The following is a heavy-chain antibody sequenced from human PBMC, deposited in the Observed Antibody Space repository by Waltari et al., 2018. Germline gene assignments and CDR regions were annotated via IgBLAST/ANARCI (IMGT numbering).Heavy chain of an antibody. Sequence: EVQLVESGGALVQPGGSLKLSCAASGLTISDYAIHWVRQASGKGPEWVGRIRSRFKGDATAYGESVQGRFTISRDDSKNTVYLEMNSLKTDDTAVYYCIRPFEMGIDWGQGTLVTVSS. CDR1: GLTISDYA. J-gene: IGHJ4*02. D-gene: IGHD7-27*01. CDR3: IRPFEMGID. V-gene: IGHV3-73*01. CDR2: IRSRFKGDAT.